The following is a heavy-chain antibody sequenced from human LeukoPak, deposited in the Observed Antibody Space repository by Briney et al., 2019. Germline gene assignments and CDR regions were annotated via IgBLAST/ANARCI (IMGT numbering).Heavy chain of an antibody. CDR2: IYSGGST. D-gene: IGHD6-13*01. CDR1: EFSVGSNY. Sequence: GGSLRLSCAASEFSVGSNYMTWVRQAPGKGLEWVSLIYSGGSTYYADSVKGRFTISRDNSKNTLYLQMNSLRAEDTAVYYCARGVAASSGFDYWGQGTLVTVSS. V-gene: IGHV3-66*01. CDR3: ARGVAASSGFDY. J-gene: IGHJ4*02.